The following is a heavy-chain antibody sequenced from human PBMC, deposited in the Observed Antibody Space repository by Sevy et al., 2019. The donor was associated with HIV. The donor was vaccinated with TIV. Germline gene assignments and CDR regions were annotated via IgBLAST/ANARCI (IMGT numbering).Heavy chain of an antibody. D-gene: IGHD1-26*01. V-gene: IGHV4-59*08. CDR3: AGENAWGRGYS. CDR1: GGSVTSLY. J-gene: IGHJ4*02. CDR2: IYYNGHI. Sequence: SETLSLTCTVSGGSVTSLYWNWIRQPPGKGLEWIANIYYNGHINYDPSLKSRVTLSLDTSKNQFSLRLSSVTAADTAMYYCAGENAWGRGYSWGQGTLVTVSS.